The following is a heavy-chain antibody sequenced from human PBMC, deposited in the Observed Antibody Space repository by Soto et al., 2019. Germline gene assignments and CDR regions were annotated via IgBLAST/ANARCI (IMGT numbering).Heavy chain of an antibody. V-gene: IGHV1-18*01. J-gene: IGHJ4*02. CDR3: ARGVGRICSSTNCYISSRAARPDY. CDR2: ISAYNGNT. D-gene: IGHD2-2*02. CDR1: GYTFTSYG. Sequence: ASVKVSCKASGYTFTSYGISWVRQAPGQGLEWVGWISAYNGNTNYAQKLQGRVTMTTDTSKRTDYMELRSLRSDDTAAYYCARGVGRICSSTNCYISSRAARPDYWGQGTLVTVSS.